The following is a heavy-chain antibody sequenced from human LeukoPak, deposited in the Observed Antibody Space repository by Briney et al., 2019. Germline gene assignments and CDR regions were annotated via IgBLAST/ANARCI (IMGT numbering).Heavy chain of an antibody. J-gene: IGHJ6*02. CDR3: AREGNYYDMDV. V-gene: IGHV3-53*01. Sequence: PGGSLRLSCAASGFTVSSNYMSWVRQAPGKGLEWVSVIFSGGTTYYADSVKGRFTISRDNSKITLYLQMNSLRAEDTAVYYCAREGNYYDMDVWGQGTTVTVCS. CDR1: GFTVSSNY. CDR2: IFSGGTT.